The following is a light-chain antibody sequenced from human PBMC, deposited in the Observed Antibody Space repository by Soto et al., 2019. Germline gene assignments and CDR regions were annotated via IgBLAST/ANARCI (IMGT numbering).Light chain of an antibody. CDR3: AAWDDTLNGDV. CDR1: SSNIGSTT. Sequence: CVLPQPPSGSGTPGRGGTLSCSDGSSNIGSTTVSWFQILPGTAPKLLITKTDRRPSGVPDRFSGSKSGTSGSLAISGLQSEDEAEYYCAAWDDTLNGDVFGTGTKVTGL. V-gene: IGLV1-44*01. CDR2: KTD. J-gene: IGLJ1*01.